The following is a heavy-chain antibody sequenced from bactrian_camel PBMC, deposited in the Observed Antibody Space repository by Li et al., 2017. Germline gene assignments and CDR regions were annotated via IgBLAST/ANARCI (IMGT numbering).Heavy chain of an antibody. CDR1: GFTSSTYV. CDR2: IYNQNKYT. Sequence: DVQLVESGGGLVQPGGSLRLSCAASGFTSSTYVMYWVRQAPGKGLEWVASIYNQNKYTYYTDAVKGRFTISQDDTENTLYLQMNSLKPEDTAMYYCAARGPYCYTKLPVRDFTYWGQGTQVTVS. CDR3: AARGPYCYTKLPVRDFTY. V-gene: IGHV3S2*01. D-gene: IGHD2*01. J-gene: IGHJ6*01.